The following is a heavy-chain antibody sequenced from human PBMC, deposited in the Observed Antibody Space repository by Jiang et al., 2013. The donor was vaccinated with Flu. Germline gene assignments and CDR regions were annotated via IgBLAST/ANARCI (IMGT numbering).Heavy chain of an antibody. CDR3: ARGCPDCGADLDY. CDR2: VSSTSQYI. V-gene: IGHV3-21*01. J-gene: IGHJ4*02. D-gene: IGHD2-21*02. CDR1: GLSFSSYT. Sequence: VQLVESGGGLVKPGESLRLSCAVSGLSFSSYTFNWVRQAPGRGLEWVSSVSSTSQYIYYAGSLRGRFTISRDNAKNSLFLQMNSLRADDTAVYYCARGCPDCGADLDYWGQGTLVTVSS.